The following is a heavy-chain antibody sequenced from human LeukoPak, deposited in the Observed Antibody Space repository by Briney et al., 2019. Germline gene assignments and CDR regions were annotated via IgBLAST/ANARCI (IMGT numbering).Heavy chain of an antibody. CDR1: GGSITSYY. V-gene: IGHV4-59*01. CDR2: IYYSGST. Sequence: SETLSLTCTVSGGSITSYYWSWIRQPPGKGLEWIGYIYYSGSTNYNPSLKSRVTISVDTSKNQFSLKLSSVTAADTAVYYCARNYGSGYEFDYWGQGTLVTVSS. CDR3: ARNYGSGYEFDY. D-gene: IGHD3-10*01. J-gene: IGHJ4*02.